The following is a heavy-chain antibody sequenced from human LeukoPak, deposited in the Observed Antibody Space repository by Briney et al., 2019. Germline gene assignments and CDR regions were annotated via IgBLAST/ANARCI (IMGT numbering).Heavy chain of an antibody. CDR3: ARQSGISRFGEISSLGDAFDI. D-gene: IGHD3-10*01. CDR2: IYPGDSDT. J-gene: IGHJ3*02. V-gene: IGHV5-51*01. Sequence: GESLKISCQGSGYSFTSYWIGWVRQMPGKGLEWMGIIYPGDSDTRYSPSFQGQVTISADKSISTAYLQWSSLKASDTAMYYCARQSGISRFGEISSLGDAFDIWGQGTMVTVSS. CDR1: GYSFTSYW.